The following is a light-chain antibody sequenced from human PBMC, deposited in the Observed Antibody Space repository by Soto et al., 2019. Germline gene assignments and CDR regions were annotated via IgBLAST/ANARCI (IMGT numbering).Light chain of an antibody. CDR2: AAS. CDR3: QQSYSTPYT. CDR1: QSISSY. J-gene: IGKJ2*01. V-gene: IGKV1-39*01. Sequence: DIPMTQSPSSLSASVGDRVTITCRASQSISSYLNWYQHKPGKAPKLLIYAASSLLSGVPSRFSGSGSGTDFTLTISSLQPEDFATYYCQQSYSTPYTFGQGTKLEIK.